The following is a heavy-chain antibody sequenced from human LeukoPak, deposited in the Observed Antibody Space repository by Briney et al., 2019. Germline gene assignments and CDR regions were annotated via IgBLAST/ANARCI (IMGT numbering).Heavy chain of an antibody. CDR1: RFTFSSYE. D-gene: IGHD5-12*01. V-gene: IGHV3-48*03. CDR2: ISSSGSTI. CDR3: ARDRPSIVATINAFDI. Sequence: GGSLRLSCAATRFTFSSYEMNWVRQAPGKGLERVSYISSSGSTIYYADSVNGRFTISRDNAKNSLYLQMNSLRAEDTAVYYCARDRPSIVATINAFDIWGQGTMVTVSS. J-gene: IGHJ3*02.